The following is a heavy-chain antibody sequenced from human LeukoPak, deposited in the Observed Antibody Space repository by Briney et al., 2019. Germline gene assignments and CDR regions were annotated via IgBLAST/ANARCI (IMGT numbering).Heavy chain of an antibody. CDR2: IYHSGST. D-gene: IGHD4-11*01. Sequence: PSETLSLTCTVSGGSISSYYWSWIRQPPGKGLEWIGYIYHSGSTNYNPSLKSRVTISVDTSKNQFSLNLTSVTAADTAMYYCARHWVGMTTPYSFDCWGQGTLVTVSS. CDR1: GGSISSYY. CDR3: ARHWVGMTTPYSFDC. V-gene: IGHV4-59*08. J-gene: IGHJ4*02.